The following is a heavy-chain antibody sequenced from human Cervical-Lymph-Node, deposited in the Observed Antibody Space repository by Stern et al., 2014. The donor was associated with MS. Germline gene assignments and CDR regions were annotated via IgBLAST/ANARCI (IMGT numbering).Heavy chain of an antibody. CDR1: GGPISSGGYY. CDR2: IYYSGST. V-gene: IGHV4-31*03. J-gene: IGHJ4*02. Sequence: HVQLQESGPGLAKPSPTLSLTCTVSGGPISSGGYYWSWIRQHPGQGLEWIGYIYYSGSTYYNPSLKSRVTISVDTSKNQFSLKLSSVTAADTAVYYCARSSVGAAPFDYWGQGTLVTVSS. CDR3: ARSSVGAAPFDY. D-gene: IGHD2-15*01.